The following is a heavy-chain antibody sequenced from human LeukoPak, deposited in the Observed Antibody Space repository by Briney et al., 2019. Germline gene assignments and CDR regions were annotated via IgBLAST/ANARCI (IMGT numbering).Heavy chain of an antibody. CDR3: ARLYSGSGTLLVPFDY. D-gene: IGHD3-10*01. CDR2: IYYSGST. CDR1: GGSINNYY. Sequence: PSETLSLTCTVSGGSINNYYWSWIRQPPGKGLEWIGYIYYSGSTNYSPSLKSRVTISVDTSKNQFSLKLSSVTAADTAVYYCARLYSGSGTLLVPFDYWGQGTLVTVSS. J-gene: IGHJ4*02. V-gene: IGHV4-59*08.